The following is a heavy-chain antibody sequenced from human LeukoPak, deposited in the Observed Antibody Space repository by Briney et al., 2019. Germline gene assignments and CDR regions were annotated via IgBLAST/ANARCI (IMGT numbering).Heavy chain of an antibody. CDR1: GGSISSYY. V-gene: IGHV4-59*01. J-gene: IGHJ4*02. D-gene: IGHD6-6*01. CDR2: IYYSGST. Sequence: PSETLSLTCTVSGGSISSYYWSWIRQPPGKGLEWIGYIYYSGSTNYNPSLKSRVTISVDTSKNQFSLKLSSVTAADPAVYYCAREQHLVPDYWGQGTLVTVSS. CDR3: AREQHLVPDY.